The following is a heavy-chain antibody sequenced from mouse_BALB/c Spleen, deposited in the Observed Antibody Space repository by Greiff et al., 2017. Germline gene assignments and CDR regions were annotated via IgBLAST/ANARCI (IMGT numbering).Heavy chain of an antibody. CDR2: IYPGSGST. D-gene: IGHD1-1*01. CDR1: GYTFTSYW. CDR3: TRSGYYYGSSYWYFDV. V-gene: IGHV1S22*01. Sequence: LQQPGSELVRPGASVKLSSKASGYTFTSYWMHWAKQRHGQGLEWIGNIYPGSGSTNYDEKFKSKGTLTVDTSSSTAYMHLSSLTSEDSAVYYCTRSGYYYGSSYWYFDVWGAGTTVTGSS. J-gene: IGHJ1*01.